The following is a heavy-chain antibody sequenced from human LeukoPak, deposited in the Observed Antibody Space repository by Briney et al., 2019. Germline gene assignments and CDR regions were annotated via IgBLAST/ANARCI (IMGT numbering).Heavy chain of an antibody. CDR2: ISGSGGTT. CDR1: GFTFSSYA. V-gene: IGHV3-23*01. D-gene: IGHD2-15*01. J-gene: IGHJ4*02. Sequence: PGGSLRLSCVAPGFTFSSYAMSWVRQAPGKGLEWVSGISGSGGTTYYADSVKGRFTISRDNSKNTLYLQMNSLRAEDTAVYYCAKSRSWYYFDYWGQGTLVTVSS. CDR3: AKSRSWYYFDY.